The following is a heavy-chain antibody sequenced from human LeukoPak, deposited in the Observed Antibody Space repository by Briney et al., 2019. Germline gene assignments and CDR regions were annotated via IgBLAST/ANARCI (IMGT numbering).Heavy chain of an antibody. V-gene: IGHV1-69*05. J-gene: IGHJ3*02. Sequence: SVKVSCKASGGTFSSYAIGWVRQAPGQGLEWMGGIIPIFGTANYAQKFQGRGTITTDESTSTAYMELSSLRSEDTAVYYCARRGATWTYCSSTSCQPGAFDIWGQGTMVTVSS. D-gene: IGHD2-2*01. CDR2: IIPIFGTA. CDR1: GGTFSSYA. CDR3: ARRGATWTYCSSTSCQPGAFDI.